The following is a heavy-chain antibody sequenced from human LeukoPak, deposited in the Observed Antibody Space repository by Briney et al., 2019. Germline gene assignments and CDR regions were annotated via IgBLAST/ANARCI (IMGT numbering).Heavy chain of an antibody. CDR3: ASRRFRYCGSTSCYALDY. D-gene: IGHD2-2*01. CDR1: GFTVKSKY. Sequence: GGSLRLSCATSGFTVKSKYMSWVRQAPGKGLEWVSLIYSGGDTYYADSVKGRFIISRDNSKNTMNLQMNSLRAEDTAVYYCASRRFRYCGSTSCYALDYWGQGTLVTVSS. J-gene: IGHJ4*02. CDR2: IYSGGDT. V-gene: IGHV3-66*01.